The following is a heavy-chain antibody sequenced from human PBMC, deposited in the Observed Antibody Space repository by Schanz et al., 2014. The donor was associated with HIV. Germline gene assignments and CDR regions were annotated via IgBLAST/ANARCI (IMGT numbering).Heavy chain of an antibody. D-gene: IGHD3-9*01. V-gene: IGHV3-9*01. CDR1: GFIFNDFA. CDR3: AKDWARTAGYCFHY. CDR2: ISWNSGSI. J-gene: IGHJ4*02. Sequence: EVQLVESGGGLLQPGRSLRLFCAASGFIFNDFAMHWVRQAPGKGLEWVSTISWNSGSIAYADSVKGRFTISRDNAKNSLYLQMNSLRAEDTAFYYCAKDWARTAGYCFHYWGQGTLVTVSS.